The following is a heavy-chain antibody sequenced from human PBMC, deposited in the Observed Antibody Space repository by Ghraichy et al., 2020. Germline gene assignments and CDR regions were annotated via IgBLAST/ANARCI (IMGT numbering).Heavy chain of an antibody. CDR3: ARHVYASGWYVDY. CDR1: DGSISTSSYY. J-gene: IGHJ4*02. Sequence: SETLSLTCTVSDGSISTSSYYWGWIRQSPGKGLEWIGSISYSGSTYYKLSLKSRVTISVDTSKNQFSLRLTSVSAADTAIYYCARHVYASGWYVDYWGQGALVAVSS. CDR2: ISYSGST. V-gene: IGHV4-39*01. D-gene: IGHD1-26*01.